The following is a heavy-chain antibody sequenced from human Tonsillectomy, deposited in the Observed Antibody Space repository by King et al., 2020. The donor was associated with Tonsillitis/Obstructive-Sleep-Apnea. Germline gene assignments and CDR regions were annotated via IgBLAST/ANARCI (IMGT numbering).Heavy chain of an antibody. J-gene: IGHJ4*02. CDR2: ITGSEKRT. CDR1: GFSFSSYA. V-gene: IGHV3-23*04. CDR3: AKEQGSSRYYFDY. D-gene: IGHD6-13*01. Sequence: VQLVESGGGLVQPGGSLRLSCEASGFSFSSYAMSWVRQAPGKGLEWVSSITGSEKRTHYEDSVKGRFTISRDNSKNTLYLQTIGLRAEDTAVYYCAKEQGSSRYYFDYWGQGTLVTVSS.